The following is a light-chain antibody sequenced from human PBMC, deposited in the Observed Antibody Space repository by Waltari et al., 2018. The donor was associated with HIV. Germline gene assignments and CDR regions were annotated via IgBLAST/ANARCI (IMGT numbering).Light chain of an antibody. Sequence: QSVLTQPLSASGTPGQRVTISCSGSSSHIGDFSVSWYQPLPGAAPKLLIYVNNQRPSGVPDRFSGSRSGTSASLAISGLRSEDEAVYSCAVWDDSLRGGVFGGWTKLTVL. CDR2: VNN. V-gene: IGLV1-47*01. CDR3: AVWDDSLRGGV. J-gene: IGLJ3*02. CDR1: SSHIGDFS.